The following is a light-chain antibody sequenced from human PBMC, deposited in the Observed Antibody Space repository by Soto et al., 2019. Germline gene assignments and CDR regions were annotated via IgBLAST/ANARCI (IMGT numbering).Light chain of an antibody. V-gene: IGLV2-14*01. CDR1: SSDIGGYNY. Sequence: QSALTQPASVSGSPGQSITISCTGTSSDIGGYNYVSWYQQHPGRAPKLIIYEVSYRPSGSSNRFSGSKSGNTASLTISGLQAEDEADYYCISYTTSNTWVFGGGTKLTVL. CDR2: EVS. CDR3: ISYTTSNTWV. J-gene: IGLJ3*02.